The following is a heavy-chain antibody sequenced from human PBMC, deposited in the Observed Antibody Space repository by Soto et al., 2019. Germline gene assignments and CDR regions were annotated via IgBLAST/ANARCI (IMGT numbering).Heavy chain of an antibody. D-gene: IGHD3-10*01. J-gene: IGHJ4*02. CDR3: VRYVRSGLYYLDY. CDR2: VYSSGDT. V-gene: IGHV4-59*11. Sequence: SETLSLTCTVSGVSITGHYWSWIRQSPGNRLEWIGYVYSSGDTNYNPSFKTRVRMSIDTSENQFSLTLKSLTAADTAMYYCVRYVRSGLYYLDYWGLRTLVTVSS. CDR1: GVSITGHY.